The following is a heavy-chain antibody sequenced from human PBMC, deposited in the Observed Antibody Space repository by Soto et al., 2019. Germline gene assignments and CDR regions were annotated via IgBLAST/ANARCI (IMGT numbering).Heavy chain of an antibody. Sequence: EVLLLGSGGGLVRPGGSLRLSCSASGFNFGSNSMAWVRQAPGKGLEYVASISDTSHRIFHADPLKGRFTISRDNSRNRLYLEMKSLRAEDTALYYCVILADGKFDLWGQGTLVIVSS. CDR2: ISDTSHRI. CDR3: VILADGKFDL. V-gene: IGHV3-23*01. J-gene: IGHJ5*02. CDR1: GFNFGSNS. D-gene: IGHD6-19*01.